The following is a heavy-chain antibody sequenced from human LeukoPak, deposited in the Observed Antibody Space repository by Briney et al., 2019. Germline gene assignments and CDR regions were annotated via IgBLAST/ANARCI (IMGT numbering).Heavy chain of an antibody. J-gene: IGHJ4*02. Sequence: PGGSLRLSCAASGFNFRTYGMHWVRQAPGKGLEWVAFIQFDESSKNYADSVKGRFTISRGNSKNTVYLQVNSLRAEDTAVYYCAKEDGTVVVSTFGDWGQGTLLTVSS. V-gene: IGHV3-30*02. CDR3: AKEDGTVVVSTFGD. D-gene: IGHD3-22*01. CDR1: GFNFRTYG. CDR2: IQFDESSK.